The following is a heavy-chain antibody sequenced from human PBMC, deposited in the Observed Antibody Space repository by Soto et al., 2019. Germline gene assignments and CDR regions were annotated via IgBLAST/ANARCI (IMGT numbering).Heavy chain of an antibody. CDR3: ARVLLAAAGYYYYYMDV. J-gene: IGHJ6*03. V-gene: IGHV1-18*01. Sequence: ASVKVSCKASGYTFTSYGISWVRQAPGQGLEWMGWISAYNGNTNYAQKLQGRVTMTTDTSTSTAYMELRSLRSDDTAVYYCARVLLAAAGYYYYYMDVWGKGTTVTSP. CDR2: ISAYNGNT. CDR1: GYTFTSYG. D-gene: IGHD6-13*01.